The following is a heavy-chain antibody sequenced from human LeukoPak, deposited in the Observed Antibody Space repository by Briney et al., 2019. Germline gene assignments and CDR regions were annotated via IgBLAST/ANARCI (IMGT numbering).Heavy chain of an antibody. CDR3: VGTIASRGSEY. CDR2: LPPDELGI. V-gene: IGHV3-74*01. Sequence: GGSLRLSCAASGFTFTNYWMHWVRQAPGMGLVWVSRLPPDELGIIYADSVKGRFTVSRDNAKNTVYLQMNNLRVYDTAMYYCVGTIASRGSEYWGQGALVTVSS. CDR1: GFTFTNYW. D-gene: IGHD6-6*01. J-gene: IGHJ4*02.